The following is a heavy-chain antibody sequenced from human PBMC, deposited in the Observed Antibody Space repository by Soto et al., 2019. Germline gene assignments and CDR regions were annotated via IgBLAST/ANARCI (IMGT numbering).Heavy chain of an antibody. D-gene: IGHD1-1*01. CDR1: GFSLTTSAVA. CDR3: VRRYDPYNFDY. CDR2: VYGSDDK. Sequence: QITLQESGPTLVKPTQTLTLTCTFSGFSLTTSAVAVGWIRQPPGKALEWLAIVYGSDDKFYSPSLKSRITITKDSAKNQVVLTLTNMDPVDTAKYSGVRRYDPYNFDYWGQGTLVTVSS. V-gene: IGHV2-5*01. J-gene: IGHJ4*02.